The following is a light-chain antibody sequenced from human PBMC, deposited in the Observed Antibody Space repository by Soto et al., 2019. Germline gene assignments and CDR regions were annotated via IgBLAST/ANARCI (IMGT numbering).Light chain of an antibody. CDR2: GTS. Sequence: ELVLTQSPGTLSLSPGERATLSCRASQRMSSNYLAWYQQKPGQSPRLLIYGTSSRATGIPDRFSGSGSGTDFTLTISGLEPEDSAVYYCQQYGTLPPRYTFGQGTKLEI. CDR1: QRMSSNY. CDR3: QQYGTLPPRYT. V-gene: IGKV3-20*01. J-gene: IGKJ2*01.